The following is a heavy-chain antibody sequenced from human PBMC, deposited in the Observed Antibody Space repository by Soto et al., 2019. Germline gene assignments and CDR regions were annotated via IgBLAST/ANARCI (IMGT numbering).Heavy chain of an antibody. V-gene: IGHV4-59*08. CDR1: GGSISRDA. J-gene: IGHJ2*01. CDR3: VIHNIRPGSRYIVCPGTTL. D-gene: IGHD3-10*01. CDR2: IYYSGST. Sequence: SETRSVPCTVSGGSISRDAWSWFRLPPGKGLEWIGYIYYSGSTNYNPSLKSRVTISVDTSKNQFSLKLNSMTAADTAVYYCVIHNIRPGSRYIVCPGTTLWG.